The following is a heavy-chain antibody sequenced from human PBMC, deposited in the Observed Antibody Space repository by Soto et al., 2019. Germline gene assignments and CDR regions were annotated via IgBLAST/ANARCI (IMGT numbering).Heavy chain of an antibody. J-gene: IGHJ4*02. CDR1: GFTFSSYG. CDR3: AKADSSGPLGDY. V-gene: IGHV3-30*18. Sequence: QVQLVESGGGVVQPGRSLRLSCAASGFTFSSYGMHWVRQAPGKGLEWVAVISYDGSNKYYADSVKGRFTISRDNSKNTLYLQMNSLRAEDTAVYYCAKADSSGPLGDYWGQGTLVTLSS. CDR2: ISYDGSNK. D-gene: IGHD6-19*01.